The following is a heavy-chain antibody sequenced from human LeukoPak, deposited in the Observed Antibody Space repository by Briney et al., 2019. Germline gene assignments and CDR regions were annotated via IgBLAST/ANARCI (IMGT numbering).Heavy chain of an antibody. CDR3: ARSLGD. D-gene: IGHD3-16*01. V-gene: IGHV3-74*01. Sequence: SGGSLRLSCAACGFNFRKYWMQWVRQVPGKGLVWVSEINPDGDYSGHSNSVRGRFTISRDNAKNTLYLQMTSLSAEDTAVYYCARSLGDWGQGTLVSVSS. J-gene: IGHJ4*01. CDR1: GFNFRKYW. CDR2: INPDGDYS.